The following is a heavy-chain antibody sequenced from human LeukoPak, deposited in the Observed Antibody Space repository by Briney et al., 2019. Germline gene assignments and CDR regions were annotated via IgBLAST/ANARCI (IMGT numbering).Heavy chain of an antibody. Sequence: PGGSLRLSCAASGFTFSSYGMHWVRQAPGKGLEWVGWINPNSGGTNYAQKFQGRVTMTRDTSISTVYMEMSRLRSDDTAVYYCARESVPAVAARRGLNYWGQGTLVAVSS. CDR3: ARESVPAVAARRGLNY. D-gene: IGHD6-6*01. J-gene: IGHJ4*02. CDR2: INPNSGGT. V-gene: IGHV1-2*02. CDR1: GFTFSSYG.